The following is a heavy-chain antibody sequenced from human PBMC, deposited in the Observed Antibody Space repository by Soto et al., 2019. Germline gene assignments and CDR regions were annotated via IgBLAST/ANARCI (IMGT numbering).Heavy chain of an antibody. V-gene: IGHV4-39*01. CDR2: IYYSGST. J-gene: IGHJ6*02. Sequence: ASETLSLTCTVSGGSISSSSYYWGWIRQPPGKGLEWIGSIYYSGSTYYNPSLKSRVTISVDTSKNQFSLKLSSVTAADTAVYYCARGDSSSWYYYYYGMDVWGQGTTVTVSS. CDR3: ARGDSSSWYYYYYGMDV. D-gene: IGHD6-13*01. CDR1: GGSISSSSYY.